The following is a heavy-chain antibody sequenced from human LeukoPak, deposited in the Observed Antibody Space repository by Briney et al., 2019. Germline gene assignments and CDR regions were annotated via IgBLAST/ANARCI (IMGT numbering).Heavy chain of an antibody. CDR1: GFTFSSYS. J-gene: IGHJ5*02. CDR2: IISSSSYI. D-gene: IGHD3-3*01. V-gene: IGHV3-21*01. Sequence: GALRRSSAASGFTFSSYSMNWVRPAPGKGLEWVSSIISSSSYIYYSDSVKGRCTISRENEKKSLYLQMNSLRAEDTAVYYCARERGGYYDFWSGFNWFDPWGQGTLVTVSS. CDR3: ARERGGYYDFWSGFNWFDP.